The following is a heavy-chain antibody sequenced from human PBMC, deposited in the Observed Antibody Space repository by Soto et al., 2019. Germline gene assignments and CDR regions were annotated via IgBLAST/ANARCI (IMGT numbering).Heavy chain of an antibody. V-gene: IGHV3-48*01. D-gene: IGHD6-19*01. J-gene: IGHJ4*02. CDR2: ISTSSSII. Sequence: PGGSLRLSCAASGFPFSSYSMNWVRQAPGKGLEWVSYISTSSSIIYYADSVKGRFTISRDTTKNTVHLQMDSLRAEDTAVYYCARDWLGRYFDYWGQGTLVTVSS. CDR3: ARDWLGRYFDY. CDR1: GFPFSSYS.